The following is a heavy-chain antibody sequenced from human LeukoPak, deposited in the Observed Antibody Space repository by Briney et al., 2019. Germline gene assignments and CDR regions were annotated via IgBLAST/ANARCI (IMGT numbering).Heavy chain of an antibody. D-gene: IGHD4-17*01. Sequence: GASVKVSCKASGYTFTSYYMHWVRQAPGQGLEWMGIINPSGGSTSYAQKFQGRVTMTRDTSTSTVYMELSSLRSEDMAVYYCAVGGLRYYFDYWGQGTLVTVSS. J-gene: IGHJ4*02. CDR1: GYTFTSYY. V-gene: IGHV1-46*01. CDR3: AVGGLRYYFDY. CDR2: INPSGGST.